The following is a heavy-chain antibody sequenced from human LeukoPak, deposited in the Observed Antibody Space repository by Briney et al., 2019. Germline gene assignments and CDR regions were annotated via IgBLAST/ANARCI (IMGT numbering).Heavy chain of an antibody. J-gene: IGHJ3*02. Sequence: PGGSLRLSCAASGFTFSDYYMSWIRQAPGKGLEWVSYISSSNTIFYAESVKGRFTISRDNAKDSLYLQMSSLRSEDTAVYYCARTDYYDSSGPRGFAFDIWGQGTMVTVSS. CDR1: GFTFSDYY. D-gene: IGHD3-22*01. CDR3: ARTDYYDSSGPRGFAFDI. CDR2: ISSSNTI. V-gene: IGHV3-69-1*01.